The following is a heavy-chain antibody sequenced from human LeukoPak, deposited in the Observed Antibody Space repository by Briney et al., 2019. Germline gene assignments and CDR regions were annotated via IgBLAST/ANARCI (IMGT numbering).Heavy chain of an antibody. CDR2: IYGDGST. D-gene: IGHD2-2*02. J-gene: IGHJ4*02. CDR1: GFTVRNYC. Sequence: GGSLRLSCAASGFTVRNYCMSWVRQAPGKGLEWVAVIYGDGSTYYADSVKGRFTISSDNSKNTLYLQMNSLRAEDTAVYYCAKDRVAVVVVPAAILSWGQGTLVTVSS. V-gene: IGHV3-53*05. CDR3: AKDRVAVVVVPAAILS.